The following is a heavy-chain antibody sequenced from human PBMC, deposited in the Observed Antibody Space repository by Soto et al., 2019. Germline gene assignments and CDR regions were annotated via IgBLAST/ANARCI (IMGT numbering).Heavy chain of an antibody. V-gene: IGHV4-39*07. D-gene: IGHD3-10*01. J-gene: IGHJ4*02. CDR3: ARIRFGAN. Sequence: SETLSLTCTVSGGSISSSSYYWGWIRQSPGKGLEWIGEIYHSGSTNYNPSLKSRVTISVDKSNNQFSLKLNSVTAEDTAVYYCARIRFGANWGQGTLVTVS. CDR1: GGSISSSSYY. CDR2: IYHSGST.